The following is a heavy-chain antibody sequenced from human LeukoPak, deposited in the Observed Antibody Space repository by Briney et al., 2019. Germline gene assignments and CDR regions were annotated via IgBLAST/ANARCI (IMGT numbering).Heavy chain of an antibody. CDR2: TNWDGGRT. CDR1: GFTSSSYG. D-gene: IGHD2-21*02. Sequence: PGGSLRLSCAASGFTSSSYGMHWVRQAPGKGLEWVSGTNWDGGRTGYADSVKGRFTISRDNAKNSLYLQMNSLRVEDTAMYYCARDGLRRPPTPYCGGDCPLDYWGQGTLVSVSS. J-gene: IGHJ4*02. V-gene: IGHV3-20*04. CDR3: ARDGLRRPPTPYCGGDCPLDY.